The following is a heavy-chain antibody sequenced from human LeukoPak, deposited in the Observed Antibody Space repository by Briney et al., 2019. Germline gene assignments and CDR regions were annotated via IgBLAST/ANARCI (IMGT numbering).Heavy chain of an antibody. V-gene: IGHV1-69*13. Sequence: ASVKVSCKASGGTFSNYAISWVRQAPGQGLEWMGGIIPIFVTTNYPQTFQGRVTITADESTSTAYMELSSLKSEDTALYYCASGESIFGVVSPDYYYYGMDVWGQGTTVTVSS. CDR3: ASGESIFGVVSPDYYYYGMDV. CDR1: GGTFSNYA. CDR2: IIPIFVTT. D-gene: IGHD3-3*01. J-gene: IGHJ6*02.